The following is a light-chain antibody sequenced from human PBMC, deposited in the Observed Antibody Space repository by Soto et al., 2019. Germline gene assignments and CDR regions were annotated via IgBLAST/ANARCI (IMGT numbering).Light chain of an antibody. CDR3: QQYDRFPYT. Sequence: DIQMTQSPSTLSASVGDTVTITCRASQSISNWLAWYQQKPGQAPKLLIHKASTLESGVPSRFSGSGSGTEFTLTISSLQPDDFVTFYCQQYDRFPYTFGQGPKLEIK. V-gene: IGKV1-5*03. J-gene: IGKJ2*01. CDR2: KAS. CDR1: QSISNW.